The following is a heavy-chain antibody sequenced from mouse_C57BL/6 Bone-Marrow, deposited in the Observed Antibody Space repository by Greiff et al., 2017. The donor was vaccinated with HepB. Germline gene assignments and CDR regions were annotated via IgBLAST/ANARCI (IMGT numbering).Heavy chain of an antibody. CDR2: IWTGGGT. J-gene: IGHJ4*01. Sequence: VKLVESGPGLVAPSQSLSITCTVSGFSLTSYAISWVRQPPGKGLEWLGVIWTGGGTNYNSALKSRLSISKDNSKSQVFLKMNSLQTDDTARYYCASYDYGGGYYYAMDYWGQGTSVTVSS. V-gene: IGHV2-9-1*01. D-gene: IGHD2-4*01. CDR1: GFSLTSYA. CDR3: ASYDYGGGYYYAMDY.